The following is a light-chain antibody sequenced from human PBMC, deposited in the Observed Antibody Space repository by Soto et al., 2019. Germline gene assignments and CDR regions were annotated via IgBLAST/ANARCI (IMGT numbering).Light chain of an antibody. V-gene: IGKV1-6*01. J-gene: IGKJ1*01. CDR1: QGIRND. Sequence: AIQMTQSPSSLSASVGDRVTITCRASQGIRNDLGWYQQKPGKAPKLLIYAASSSQSGVQSRFSGTGSGTDFTLTISSLQREDFATYYCLQDHNFPLTFGQGTKVEIK. CDR3: LQDHNFPLT. CDR2: AAS.